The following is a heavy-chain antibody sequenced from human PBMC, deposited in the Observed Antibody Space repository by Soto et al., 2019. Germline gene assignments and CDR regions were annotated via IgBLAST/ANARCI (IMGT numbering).Heavy chain of an antibody. J-gene: IGHJ4*02. V-gene: IGHV3-23*01. CDR3: AKASAPGGTYFPLWF. CDR2: ISGSGGST. D-gene: IGHD1-26*01. CDR1: GFTFSSYG. Sequence: RRLSCAASGFTFSSYGMSWVRQAPGKGLEWVSSISGSGGSTYYADSVKGRFTISGDNSKNTLYLQMNSLRAEDTAVYYCAKASAPGGTYFPLWFWGQGTLVTVSS.